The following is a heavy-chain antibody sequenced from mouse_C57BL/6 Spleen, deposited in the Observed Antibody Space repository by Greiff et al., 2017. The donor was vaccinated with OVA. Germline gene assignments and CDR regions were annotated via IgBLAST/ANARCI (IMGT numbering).Heavy chain of an antibody. CDR3: ARDYGSSYCYFDV. J-gene: IGHJ1*03. CDR2: ISYDGSN. V-gene: IGHV3-6*01. Sequence: EVQRVESGPGLVKPSQSLSLTCSVTGYSITSGYYWNWIRQFPGNKLEWMGYISYDGSNNYNPSLKNRISITRDTSKNQFFLKLNSVTTEDTATYYCARDYGSSYCYFDVWGTGTTVTVSS. CDR1: GYSITSGYY. D-gene: IGHD1-1*01.